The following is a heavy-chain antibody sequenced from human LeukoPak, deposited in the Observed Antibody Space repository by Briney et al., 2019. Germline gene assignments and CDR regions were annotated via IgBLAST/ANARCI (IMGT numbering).Heavy chain of an antibody. J-gene: IGHJ3*02. CDR1: GGSISSYY. Sequence: SETLSLTCTVSGGSISSYYWSWIRQPPGKGLEWIGYIYYSGSTNYNPSPKSRVTMSVDTSKNQFSLKLSSVTAADTAVYYCARNTYYYGSGSYFPDAFDIWGQGTMVTVSS. CDR3: ARNTYYYGSGSYFPDAFDI. CDR2: IYYSGST. V-gene: IGHV4-59*01. D-gene: IGHD3-10*01.